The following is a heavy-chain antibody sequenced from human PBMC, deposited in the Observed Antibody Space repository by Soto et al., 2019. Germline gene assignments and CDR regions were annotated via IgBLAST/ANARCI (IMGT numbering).Heavy chain of an antibody. V-gene: IGHV1-69*08. CDR1: GGSVSSYT. CDR3: AGDSGYSNYAFDF. Sequence: QVQLAQSGAEVKKPGSSVKVSCEASGGSVSSYTLSWVRQAPGQGLEWMGRIIPILGRANYAQKFQDRVTITADKSTSTAYMELSSLRSEDTAVYFCAGDSGYSNYAFDFWGQGTLITVSS. D-gene: IGHD4-4*01. J-gene: IGHJ4*02. CDR2: IIPILGRA.